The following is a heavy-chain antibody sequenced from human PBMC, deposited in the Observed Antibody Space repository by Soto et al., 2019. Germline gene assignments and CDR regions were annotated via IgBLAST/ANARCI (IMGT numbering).Heavy chain of an antibody. D-gene: IGHD2-21*02. CDR1: NLSISSGYY. Sequence: SETLSLTCSVSNLSISSGYYWGWIRQPPGKGLEWIANIYHSGITYYNSSLKSRITISVDTSKNQFSLKMNSVTAADTAVYYCARGSHIVVATDAFDIWGQGTMVTVSS. CDR3: ARGSHIVVATDAFDI. J-gene: IGHJ3*02. CDR2: IYHSGIT. V-gene: IGHV4-38-2*02.